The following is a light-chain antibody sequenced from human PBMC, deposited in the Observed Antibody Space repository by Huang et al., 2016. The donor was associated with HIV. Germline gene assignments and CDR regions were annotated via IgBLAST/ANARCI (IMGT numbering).Light chain of an antibody. J-gene: IGKJ4*01. Sequence: IQLTQSSSSCSASVGDTVTIPCRASQGIKNHLAWFQQKPGKAPKSLIYAASNLQNGVPSKFSGSGSGTDFTLTIDSLQPEDFATYYCQQYNTYPVTFGGGTKVEI. V-gene: IGKV1-16*02. CDR3: QQYNTYPVT. CDR1: QGIKNH. CDR2: AAS.